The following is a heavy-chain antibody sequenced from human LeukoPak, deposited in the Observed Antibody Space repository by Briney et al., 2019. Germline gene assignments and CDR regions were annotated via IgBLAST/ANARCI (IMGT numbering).Heavy chain of an antibody. Sequence: PGGSLRLSRAASGFTFSTNSMNWVRQAPGKGLEWVASISSSGTYIYYPESLKGRFTVSRDNAKNSVYLQMNSLRAEDTAVYYCARDVARDISCYTDWGQGTLVTVSS. V-gene: IGHV3-21*01. J-gene: IGHJ4*02. CDR3: ARDVARDISCYTD. CDR1: GFTFSTNS. CDR2: ISSSGTYI. D-gene: IGHD2-2*02.